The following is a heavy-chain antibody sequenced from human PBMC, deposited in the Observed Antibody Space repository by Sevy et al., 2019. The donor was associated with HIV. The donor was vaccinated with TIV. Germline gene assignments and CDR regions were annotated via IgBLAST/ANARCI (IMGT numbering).Heavy chain of an antibody. J-gene: IGHJ5*02. Sequence: GGSLRLSCEASGFTFSPYWMTWVRQAPGKGLEWVANIRPDGSDKYYVDSVKGRFTISRDNAKNSLYLQMNSLRADDPAMYSCARGVGLDLCGQGALVTVSS. D-gene: IGHD1-26*01. V-gene: IGHV3-7*01. CDR1: GFTFSPYW. CDR3: ARGVGLDL. CDR2: IRPDGSDK.